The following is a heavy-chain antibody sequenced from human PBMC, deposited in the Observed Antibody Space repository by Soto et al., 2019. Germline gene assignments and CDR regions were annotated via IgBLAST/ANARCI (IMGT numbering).Heavy chain of an antibody. D-gene: IGHD1-26*01. CDR2: VYYNEAT. Sequence: XETLALTGSVSGACINSFAYYWGSFRQHPGKGLEWIGTVYYNEATYYNPSLKSRVAISVATANNQIIFNLRSVTAANMAIYFCPQRERYNGSPGWLNPWDKRTLRTVAS. V-gene: IGHV4-39*01. J-gene: IGHJ5*01. CDR3: PQRERYNGSPGWLNP. CDR1: GACINSFAYY.